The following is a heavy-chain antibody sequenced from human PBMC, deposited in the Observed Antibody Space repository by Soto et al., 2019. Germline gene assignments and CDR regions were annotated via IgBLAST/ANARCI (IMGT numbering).Heavy chain of an antibody. D-gene: IGHD2-2*01. CDR3: ARERSVGYCITTTCPKPFYYYAMDV. Sequence: QVQLVQSGAEVKKPGSSLKVSCKASGGTFTNYAFSWVRQAPGQGLEWMGGIIPVFGTPDYAQKFQGRVTITADESTRTASMELSSLRSDDTAVYYCARERSVGYCITTTCPKPFYYYAMDVWGQGTTGTVSS. CDR2: IIPVFGTP. CDR1: GGTFTNYA. V-gene: IGHV1-69*12. J-gene: IGHJ6*02.